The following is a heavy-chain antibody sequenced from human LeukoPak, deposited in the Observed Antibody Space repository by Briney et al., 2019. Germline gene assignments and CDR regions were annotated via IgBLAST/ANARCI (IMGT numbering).Heavy chain of an antibody. CDR3: ARRGMVRGPMGHWFDL. J-gene: IGHJ5*02. CDR1: GGSFSGYY. CDR2: IYYSGST. D-gene: IGHD3-10*01. Sequence: PSETLSLTCAVYGGSFSGYYWSWIRQPPGKGLEWIGSIYYSGSTYYNPSLKSRVTISVDTSKNQFSLKLSSVTAADTAVYYCARRGMVRGPMGHWFDLWGQGTLVTVSS. V-gene: IGHV4-34*01.